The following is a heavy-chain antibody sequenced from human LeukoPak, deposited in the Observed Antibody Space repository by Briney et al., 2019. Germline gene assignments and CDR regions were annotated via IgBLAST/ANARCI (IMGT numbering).Heavy chain of an antibody. V-gene: IGHV3-48*01. J-gene: IGHJ4*02. CDR3: VRRPVGAHPFDY. CDR2: ITSGSDTI. Sequence: GGSLRLSCAASGFIFSSYSMNWVRQAPGKGREWVSYITSGSDTIFYTDSVKGRFTISRDNARHSLYLQMNSVGVEDTAVYYCVRRPVGAHPFDYWGQGTLVTVSS. CDR1: GFIFSSYS. D-gene: IGHD3-16*01.